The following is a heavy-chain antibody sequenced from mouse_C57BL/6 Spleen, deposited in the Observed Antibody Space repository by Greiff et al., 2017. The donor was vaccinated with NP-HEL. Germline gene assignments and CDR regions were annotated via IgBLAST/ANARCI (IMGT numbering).Heavy chain of an antibody. V-gene: IGHV1-50*01. Sequence: VQLQQPGAELVKPGASVKLSCKASGYTFTSYWMQWVKQRPGQGLEWIGEIDPSDSYTNYNQKFKGKATLTVDTSSSTAYMQLSSLTSEDSAVYYCAKGGGNYGDCDYWGQGTTLTVSS. CDR2: IDPSDSYT. D-gene: IGHD2-1*01. J-gene: IGHJ2*01. CDR3: AKGGGNYGDCDY. CDR1: GYTFTSYW.